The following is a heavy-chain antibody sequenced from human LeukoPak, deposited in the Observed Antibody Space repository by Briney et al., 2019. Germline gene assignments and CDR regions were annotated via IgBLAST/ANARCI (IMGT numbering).Heavy chain of an antibody. Sequence: SVTVSFKASGYTFTFYYIHWVRQARGQGREGMGGINPIFGTANDAKTFQVRVTITADESTSTAYMELSSLRSEDTAVYYCARERRTGDPDIVVVVAATHPYWYFDLWGRGTLVTVSS. CDR1: GYTFTFYY. D-gene: IGHD2-15*01. J-gene: IGHJ2*01. CDR2: INPIFGTA. CDR3: ARERRTGDPDIVVVVAATHPYWYFDL. V-gene: IGHV1-69*13.